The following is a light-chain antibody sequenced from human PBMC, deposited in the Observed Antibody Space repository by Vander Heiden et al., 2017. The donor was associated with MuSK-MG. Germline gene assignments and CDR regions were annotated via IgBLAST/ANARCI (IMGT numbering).Light chain of an antibody. CDR3: TQVF. CDR2: KVS. J-gene: IGKJ2*01. CDR1: QTLVHSDGNTS. Sequence: VITQPPLSSPVTLGQPPSISFRSSQTLVHSDGNTSLSWLQQRPGQPPRLLIYKVSNRFSGVPGRFSDSGAGTDFTLKISRVEAEDVGVYSCTQVFFGQGTKLEIK. V-gene: IGKV2-24*01.